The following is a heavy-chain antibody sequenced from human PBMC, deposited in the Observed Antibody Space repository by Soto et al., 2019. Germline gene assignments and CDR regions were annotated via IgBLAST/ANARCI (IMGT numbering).Heavy chain of an antibody. J-gene: IGHJ6*02. V-gene: IGHV1-18*04. CDR2: ISANNGHT. CDR1: GYTFTNYG. D-gene: IGHD6-13*01. CDR3: ARDQEGVYSSPYHHHDLLAF. Sequence: ASVKGACKASGYTFTNYGISWVRQAPGQGLEWMGWISANNGHTNYAESIQGRVTMTTDTSTSTAYIELRSLRSDDTAIYYCARDQEGVYSSPYHHHDLLAFWGQGTTVIVS.